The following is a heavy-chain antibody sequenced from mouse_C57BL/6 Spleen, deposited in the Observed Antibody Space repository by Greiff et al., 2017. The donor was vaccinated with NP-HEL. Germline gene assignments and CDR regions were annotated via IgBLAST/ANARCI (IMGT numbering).Heavy chain of an antibody. J-gene: IGHJ3*01. V-gene: IGHV5-17*01. CDR2: ISSGSSTI. CDR1: GFTFSDYG. CDR3: ARNYGSSYGLAY. Sequence: EVKLMESGGGLVKPGGSLKLSCAASGFTFSDYGMHWVRQAPEKGLEWVAYISSGSSTIYYADTVKGRFTISRDNAKNTLFLQMTSLRSEDTAMYYCARNYGSSYGLAYWGQGTLVTVSA. D-gene: IGHD1-1*01.